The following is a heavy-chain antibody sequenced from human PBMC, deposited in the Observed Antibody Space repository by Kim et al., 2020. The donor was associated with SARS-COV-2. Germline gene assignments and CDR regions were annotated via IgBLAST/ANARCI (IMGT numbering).Heavy chain of an antibody. CDR3: ARERRYRYDSSGYYSWDGGNQIDFDY. J-gene: IGHJ4*02. Sequence: SETLSLTCTVSGGSISSSSYYWGWIRQPPGKGLEWIGSIYYSGSTYYNPSLKSRVTISVDTSKNQFSLKLSSVTAADTAVYYCARERRYRYDSSGYYSWDGGNQIDFDYWGQGTLVTVSS. D-gene: IGHD3-22*01. V-gene: IGHV4-39*02. CDR1: GGSISSSSYY. CDR2: IYYSGST.